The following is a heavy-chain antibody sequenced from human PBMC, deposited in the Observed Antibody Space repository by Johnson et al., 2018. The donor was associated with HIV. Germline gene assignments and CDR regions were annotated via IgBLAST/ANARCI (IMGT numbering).Heavy chain of an antibody. D-gene: IGHD4/OR15-4a*01. CDR3: ASRGYGDVRHAVDS. CDR1: GFTFTSYA. Sequence: VQLVESGGGLVQPGRSLRLSCAASGFTFTSYAMHWIRQAPGKGLEWVALVSYDGSNIHYADSVKGRFTISRDSSKNMLYLQMNSLGAEDTAVYYCASRGYGDVRHAVDSWGVGTMVSVSS. J-gene: IGHJ3*02. CDR2: VSYDGSNI. V-gene: IGHV3-30*04.